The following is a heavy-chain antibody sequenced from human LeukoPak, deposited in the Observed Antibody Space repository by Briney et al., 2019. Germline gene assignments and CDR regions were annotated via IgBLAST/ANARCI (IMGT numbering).Heavy chain of an antibody. J-gene: IGHJ4*02. D-gene: IGHD3-22*01. CDR3: ARGTQIDSSVYYAGHFDY. CDR2: INPTDGST. CDR1: GYTFTAYH. Sequence: ASVKVSCKASGYTFTAYHMHWVRQAPGQGLEWMGIINPTDGSTNYAQRFQGRVTMTRDRSTSTAYMELSSLRSEDTAVYYYARGTQIDSSVYYAGHFDYWGQGTLVTVSS. V-gene: IGHV1-46*01.